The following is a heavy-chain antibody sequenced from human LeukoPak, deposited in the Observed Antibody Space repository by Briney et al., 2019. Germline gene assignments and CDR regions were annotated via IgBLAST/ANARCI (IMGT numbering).Heavy chain of an antibody. Sequence: ASVKVSCKASGYTFTSYYMHWVRLAPGQGLEWMGIINPSGGSTSYAQKFQGRVTMTRDMSTSTVYMELSSLRSEDTAVYYCARDLSLITGTTYFDYWGQGTLVTVSS. CDR2: INPSGGST. V-gene: IGHV1-46*01. CDR1: GYTFTSYY. CDR3: ARDLSLITGTTYFDY. D-gene: IGHD1-7*01. J-gene: IGHJ4*02.